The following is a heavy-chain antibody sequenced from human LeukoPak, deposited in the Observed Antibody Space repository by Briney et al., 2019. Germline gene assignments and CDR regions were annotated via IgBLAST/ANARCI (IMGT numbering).Heavy chain of an antibody. V-gene: IGHV3-7*01. D-gene: IGHD3-3*01. CDR1: GFTFSSYR. CDR2: IKQDGSEK. CDR3: ARVGLRFLEWFDPYYYYGMDV. J-gene: IGHJ6*02. Sequence: GGSLRLSCAASGFTFSSYRMSWVRQAPGKGLEWVANIKQDGSEKYYVDSVKGRFTISRDNAKNSLYLQMNSLRAEDTAVYYCARVGLRFLEWFDPYYYYGMDVWGQGTTVTVSS.